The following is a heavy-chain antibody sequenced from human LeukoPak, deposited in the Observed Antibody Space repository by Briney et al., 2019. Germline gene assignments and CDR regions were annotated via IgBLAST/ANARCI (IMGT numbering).Heavy chain of an antibody. Sequence: GGSLRLSCAASGFTFRSYEMNWVRQAPGKGLEWVSYISSTGSTIYYADSVKGRFTISRDNAKNSLYLQMNSLRAEDTAVYYCARGQKGSSGYHVGYWGQGTLVTVSS. D-gene: IGHD3-22*01. V-gene: IGHV3-48*03. CDR3: ARGQKGSSGYHVGY. CDR2: ISSTGSTI. J-gene: IGHJ4*02. CDR1: GFTFRSYE.